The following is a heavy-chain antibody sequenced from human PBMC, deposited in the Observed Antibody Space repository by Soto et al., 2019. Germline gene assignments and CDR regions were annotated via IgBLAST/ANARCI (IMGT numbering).Heavy chain of an antibody. D-gene: IGHD6-19*01. CDR3: AKDLAVADNFPGLLYYYYYYMDV. CDR2: ISGSGGST. CDR1: GFTFSSYA. Sequence: GGSLRLSCAASGFTFSSYAMSWVRQAPGKGLEWVSAISGSGGSTYYSDSVKGRFTISRDNSKNTLYLQMNSLRAEDTSVYYSAKDLAVADNFPGLLYYYYYYMDVWGKGTTVTVSS. V-gene: IGHV3-23*01. J-gene: IGHJ6*03.